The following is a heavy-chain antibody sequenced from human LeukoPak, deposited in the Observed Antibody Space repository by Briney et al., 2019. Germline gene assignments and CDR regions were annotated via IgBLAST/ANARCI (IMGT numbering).Heavy chain of an antibody. Sequence: PSETLSLTCAAYGGSFSGYYWSWIRQPPGKGLEWIGEINHSGSTNYNPSLKSRVTISVDTSKNQFSLRLSSVTAADTAVYYCARDLFDHEGDYWGQGTLVTVSS. D-gene: IGHD3-10*01. CDR2: INHSGST. V-gene: IGHV4-34*01. CDR3: ARDLFDHEGDY. J-gene: IGHJ4*02. CDR1: GGSFSGYY.